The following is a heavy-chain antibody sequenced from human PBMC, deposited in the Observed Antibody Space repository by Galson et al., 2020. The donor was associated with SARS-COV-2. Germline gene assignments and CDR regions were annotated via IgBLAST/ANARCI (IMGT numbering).Heavy chain of an antibody. CDR3: AKVSPRFQLVSYGYFDL. Sequence: GGSLRLSCAASGFTFNNYAIHWVRQAPGKGLEWLALISYEGSIKVYADTVKGRSAISRDTSKNTVYLQVSSLRPEDTAIYYCAKVSPRFQLVSYGYFDLWGRGTLVTVSS. D-gene: IGHD2-21*01. V-gene: IGHV3-30*18. J-gene: IGHJ2*01. CDR1: GFTFNNYA. CDR2: ISYEGSIK.